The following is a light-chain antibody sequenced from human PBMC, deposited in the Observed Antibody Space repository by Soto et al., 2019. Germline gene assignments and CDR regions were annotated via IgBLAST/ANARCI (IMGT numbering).Light chain of an antibody. CDR2: DAS. J-gene: IGKJ2*01. Sequence: EIVLTQSPATLSLSPGERATLSCRASQSVSSYLAWYQQKPGQAPRLLIYDASTRATGIPAGFSGSGSGTDFILTLSIREPDDFAVYFCQQRSNWPPGVYTFGEGTKLEIK. V-gene: IGKV3-11*01. CDR3: QQRSNWPPGVYT. CDR1: QSVSSY.